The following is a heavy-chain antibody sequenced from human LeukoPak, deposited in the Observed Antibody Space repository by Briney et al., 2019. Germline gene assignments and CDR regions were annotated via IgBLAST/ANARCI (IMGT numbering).Heavy chain of an antibody. J-gene: IGHJ4*02. Sequence: SETLSLTCTVSGGSISSYYWSWIRQPPGKGLEWIGYIYYSGSTNYNPSLKSRVTISVDTSKNQFSPKLSSVTAADTAVYYCARGRGYSSGWYSHWGQGTLVTVSS. V-gene: IGHV4-59*01. CDR2: IYYSGST. CDR1: GGSISSYY. D-gene: IGHD6-19*01. CDR3: ARGRGYSSGWYSH.